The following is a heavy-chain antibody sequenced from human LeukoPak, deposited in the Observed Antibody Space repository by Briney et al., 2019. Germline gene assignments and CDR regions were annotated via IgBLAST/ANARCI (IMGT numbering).Heavy chain of an antibody. V-gene: IGHV6-1*01. Sequence: SQTLSLTCDISGDTVSSNSAAWNWIRQSPSRGLEWLGRTYYRSKWYCDYAVSVKSRITISPDTSKNQFSLQLNSVTADDTAVYYCARGFALDFWGQGTMVTVSS. CDR2: TYYRSKWYC. J-gene: IGHJ3*01. CDR3: ARGFALDF. CDR1: GDTVSSNSAA.